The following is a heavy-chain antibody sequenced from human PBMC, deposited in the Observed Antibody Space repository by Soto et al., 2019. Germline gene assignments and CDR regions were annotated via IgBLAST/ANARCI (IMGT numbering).Heavy chain of an antibody. J-gene: IGHJ4*02. CDR3: ATHREGATYYFDY. D-gene: IGHD1-26*01. CDR1: TFTFTSSA. CDR2: IVVGSGNT. V-gene: IGHV1-58*01. Sequence: ASAKVSCKASTFTFTSSAVQWVRQARAQRLEWIGWIVVGSGNTKYAQNFQERVTITRDMASGTAYLELSSLRSDDTAVYYCATHREGATYYFDYWGQGTLVTVPS.